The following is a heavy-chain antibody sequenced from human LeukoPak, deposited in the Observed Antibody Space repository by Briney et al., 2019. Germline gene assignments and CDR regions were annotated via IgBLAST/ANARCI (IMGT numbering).Heavy chain of an antibody. D-gene: IGHD3-22*01. CDR3: TTGFYYHSSGYHYSREDY. V-gene: IGHV3-15*04. J-gene: IGHJ4*02. CDR1: GFSFSDAW. CDR2: IESKTDGGTT. Sequence: GGSLRLSCAASGFSFSDAWMSWVRQIPGKGLEWVGRIESKTDGGTTDYAAPVKGRFTISRDDSKNTLYLQMDSLKTEDTAVYYCTTGFYYHSSGYHYSREDYWGQGTLVTVSS.